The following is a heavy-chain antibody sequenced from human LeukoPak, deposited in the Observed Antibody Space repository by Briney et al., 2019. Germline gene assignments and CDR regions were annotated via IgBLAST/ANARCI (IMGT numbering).Heavy chain of an antibody. V-gene: IGHV3-23*01. J-gene: IGHJ3*02. CDR1: GFTFSNYG. CDR3: AKGIDWNQDDAFDI. CDR2: ITGSGGST. D-gene: IGHD1-1*01. Sequence: GGTLRLSCAASGFTFSNYGLSWVRQAPGKGLEWVSGITGSGGSTYYADSVKGRFTISRDNSKNTLYLQMNSLRAEDTAVYYCAKGIDWNQDDAFDIWGQGTMVTVSS.